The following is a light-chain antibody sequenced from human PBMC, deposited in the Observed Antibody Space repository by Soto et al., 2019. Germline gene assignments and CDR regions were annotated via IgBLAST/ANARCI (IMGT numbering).Light chain of an antibody. CDR1: QTVTSNY. J-gene: IGKJ5*01. CDR3: QQRSYPIT. V-gene: IGKV3-20*01. CDR2: GAF. Sequence: EIVLTQSPGTLPLSPGERATISCRASQTVTSNYLAWYQQKPGQAPRLLIFGAFGRSTGVPDRFSGSGSESDFTLTISSLEPEDFAVYYCQQRSYPITFGQGTRLEIK.